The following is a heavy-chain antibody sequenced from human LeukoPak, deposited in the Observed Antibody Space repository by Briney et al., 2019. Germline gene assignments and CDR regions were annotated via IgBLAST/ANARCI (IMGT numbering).Heavy chain of an antibody. J-gene: IGHJ4*02. CDR3: ARLTPRTIVTSGYFDY. D-gene: IGHD4-23*01. CDR2: VYTGGRT. Sequence: PGGSLRLSCAASGFTVSSNYMSWVRQAPGKGLEYISVVYTGGRTYYADSVKGRFTISRDNSKHTLYLQLNSLRAEDTAVYYCARLTPRTIVTSGYFDYWGQGTLVTVSS. CDR1: GFTVSSNY. V-gene: IGHV3-66*01.